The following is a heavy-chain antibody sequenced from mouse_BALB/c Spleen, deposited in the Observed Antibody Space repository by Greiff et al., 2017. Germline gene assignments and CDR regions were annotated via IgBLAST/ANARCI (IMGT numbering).Heavy chain of an antibody. CDR3: NEDYRYDGYAMDY. CDR2: IDPENGDT. Sequence: EVQLQQSGAELVRSGASVKLSCTASGFNIKDYYMHWVKQRPEQGLEWIGWIDPENGDTEYAPKFQGKATMTADTSSNTDYLQLSSLTSEDTAVYYCNEDYRYDGYAMDYGGEGTTGNVAS. J-gene: IGHJ4*01. V-gene: IGHV14-4*02. D-gene: IGHD2-14*01. CDR1: GFNIKDYY.